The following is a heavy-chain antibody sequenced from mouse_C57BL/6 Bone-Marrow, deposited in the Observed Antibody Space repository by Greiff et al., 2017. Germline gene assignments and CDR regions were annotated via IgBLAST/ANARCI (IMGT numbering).Heavy chain of an antibody. CDR2: IDPSDSYT. CDR1: GYTFTSYW. V-gene: IGHV1-50*01. CDR3: AREDY. J-gene: IGHJ2*01. Sequence: QVHVKQPGAELVKPGASVKLSCKASGYTFTSYWMQWVNQRPGQGLEWIGEIDPSDSYTNYNQKFKGKATWTVDTSSSTAYMQLSSVTSEDSAVYYCAREDYWGQGTTLTVSS.